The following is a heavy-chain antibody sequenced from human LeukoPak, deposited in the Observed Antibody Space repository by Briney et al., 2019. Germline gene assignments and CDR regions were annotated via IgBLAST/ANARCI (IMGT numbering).Heavy chain of an antibody. V-gene: IGHV3-64D*06. CDR1: GFTFSSYA. Sequence: GGSLRLSCSASGFTFSSYAMHWVRQAPGKGLEYVSAISSNGGSTYYADSVKGRFTISRDNSKNTLYLQTSSLRAEDTAVYYCVKEDWSSWQTDYYFDYWGQGILVTVSS. D-gene: IGHD6-13*01. CDR3: VKEDWSSWQTDYYFDY. J-gene: IGHJ4*02. CDR2: ISSNGGST.